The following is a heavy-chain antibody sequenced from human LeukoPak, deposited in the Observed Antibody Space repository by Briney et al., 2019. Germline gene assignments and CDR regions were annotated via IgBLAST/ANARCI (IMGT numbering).Heavy chain of an antibody. CDR3: AIDSSGYYRN. CDR1: GFTFSSYS. D-gene: IGHD3-22*01. CDR2: ISSSSSYI. V-gene: IGHV3-21*01. J-gene: IGHJ4*02. Sequence: GGSLRLSCVASGFTFSSYSMNWVRQAPGKGLEWVSSISSSSSYIYYADSVKGRFTISRDNAKNSLYLQMNSLRAEDTAVYYCAIDSSGYYRNWGQGTLATVSS.